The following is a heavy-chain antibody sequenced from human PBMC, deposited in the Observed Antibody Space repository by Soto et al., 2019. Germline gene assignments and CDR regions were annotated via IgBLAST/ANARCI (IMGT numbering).Heavy chain of an antibody. CDR2: ISSSSSYT. D-gene: IGHD1-26*01. J-gene: IGHJ3*02. V-gene: IGHV3-11*05. Sequence: GGSLRLSCAASGFTFSDYYMSWIRQAPGKGLEWVSYISSSSSYTNYADSVKGRFTISRDNSKNTLYLQMNSLRAEDTAVYYCARGSGSYYVQAFDIWGQGTMVTVSS. CDR1: GFTFSDYY. CDR3: ARGSGSYYVQAFDI.